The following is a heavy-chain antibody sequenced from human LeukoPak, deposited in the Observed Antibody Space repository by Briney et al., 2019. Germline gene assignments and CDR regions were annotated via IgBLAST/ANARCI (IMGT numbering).Heavy chain of an antibody. Sequence: SQTLSLTCTVSGGSISSSSYYWGWIRQPPGKGLEWIGRIYTSGSTNYNPSLKSRVTISVDTSKNQFSLKLSSVTAADTAVYYCARGDFWSGYGWFDPWGQGTLVTVSS. D-gene: IGHD3-3*01. CDR2: IYTSGST. J-gene: IGHJ5*02. CDR3: ARGDFWSGYGWFDP. CDR1: GGSISSSSYY. V-gene: IGHV4-61*02.